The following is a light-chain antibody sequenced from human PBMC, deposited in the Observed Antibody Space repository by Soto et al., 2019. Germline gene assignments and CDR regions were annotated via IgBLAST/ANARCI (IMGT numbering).Light chain of an antibody. V-gene: IGKV1-39*01. CDR2: AAS. CDR3: QQSYSTPRT. J-gene: IGKJ1*01. CDR1: QSISSY. Sequence: DIQMTQSPSSLSASVGDRVTITCRASQSISSYLNWYQQKPGKAPKLLIYAASSLQSGVPSRLSGSVSGTDFTLTISSRQPEDFATYFCQQSYSTPRTFGQGTKVAIK.